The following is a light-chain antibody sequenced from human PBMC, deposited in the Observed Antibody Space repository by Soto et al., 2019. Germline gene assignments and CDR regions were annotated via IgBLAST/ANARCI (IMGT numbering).Light chain of an antibody. V-gene: IGKV3-20*01. CDR2: GAS. CDR1: QSVSSSY. Sequence: EIVLTQSPGTLSLSPGERATLSCRASQSVSSSYLAWYQQKPGQAPRLLIYGASSRATGIPDRFSGSWSGTEFPLTISRLEPEDFAVYYCQQYGSSPQTFGQGTKVEI. CDR3: QQYGSSPQT. J-gene: IGKJ1*01.